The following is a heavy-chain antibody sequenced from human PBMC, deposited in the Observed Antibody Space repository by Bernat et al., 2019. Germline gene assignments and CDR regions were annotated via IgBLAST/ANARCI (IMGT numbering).Heavy chain of an antibody. D-gene: IGHD6-13*01. CDR1: GYTFTSYG. V-gene: IGHV1-18*03. Sequence: QVQLVQSGAEVKKPGASVKVSCKASGYTFTSYGISWVRQAPGQGLEWMGWISAGNGNTKYSQKFQGRVTITRDTSASTAYMELSSLRSEDMAVYYCASPGAAAGTYYYYGMDVWGQGTTVTVSS. CDR3: ASPGAAAGTYYYYGMDV. J-gene: IGHJ6*02. CDR2: ISAGNGNT.